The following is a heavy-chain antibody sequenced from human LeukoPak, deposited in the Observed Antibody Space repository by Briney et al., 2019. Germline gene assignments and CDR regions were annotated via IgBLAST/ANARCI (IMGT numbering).Heavy chain of an antibody. CDR2: IIGSGGST. CDR3: AKDLHVLRLLRLGFDI. CDR1: GFTFSSYA. V-gene: IGHV3-23*01. J-gene: IGHJ3*02. Sequence: GGSLRLSCAASGFTFSSYAMSWVRQAPGKGLEWVSGIIGSGGSTNYADSVKGRFTISRDNAKNTLYLQMNSLRAEDTAVYYCAKDLHVLRLLRLGFDIWGQGTMVTVSS. D-gene: IGHD3-3*01.